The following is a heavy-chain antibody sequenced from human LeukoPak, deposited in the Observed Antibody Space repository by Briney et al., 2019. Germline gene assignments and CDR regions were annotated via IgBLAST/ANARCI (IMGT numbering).Heavy chain of an antibody. Sequence: SETLSLTCTVSGASISSYYWSWIRQPPGKGLEWIGYIYYSGSTNYNPSLKSRVTISVDTSKNQFSLKLSSVTAADTAVYYCARDRHYYDSSGYYAGFDYWGQGTLVTVSS. CDR2: IYYSGST. V-gene: IGHV4-59*01. CDR3: ARDRHYYDSSGYYAGFDY. D-gene: IGHD3-22*01. CDR1: GASISSYY. J-gene: IGHJ4*02.